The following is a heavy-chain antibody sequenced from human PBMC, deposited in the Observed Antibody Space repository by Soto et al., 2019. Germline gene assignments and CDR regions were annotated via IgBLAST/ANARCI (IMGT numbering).Heavy chain of an antibody. CDR3: ASHRGNSGFDY. Sequence: SGGSLRLSCAASGFTFSSYAMHWVRQAPGKGLEWVAVISYDGSNKYYADSVKGRFTISRDNSKNTLYLQMNSLRAEDTAVYYCASHRGNSGFDYWGQGTLVTVSS. J-gene: IGHJ4*02. CDR2: ISYDGSNK. CDR1: GFTFSSYA. V-gene: IGHV3-30-3*01. D-gene: IGHD4-4*01.